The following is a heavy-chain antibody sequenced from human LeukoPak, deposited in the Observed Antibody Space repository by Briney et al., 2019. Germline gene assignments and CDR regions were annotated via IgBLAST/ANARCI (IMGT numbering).Heavy chain of an antibody. J-gene: IGHJ5*02. V-gene: IGHV4-59*01. CDR3: VRSRSGTYGWFEP. Sequence: PSETLSLTCTVSGGSISGYYWSWIRQPPGKGLEWIDFIYYTGNTNYNPSLESRLTISVDTSNNQFSLKVSSVTAADTALYYCVRSRSGTYGWFEPWGQGTLVTVSS. CDR1: GGSISGYY. CDR2: IYYTGNT. D-gene: IGHD4-17*01.